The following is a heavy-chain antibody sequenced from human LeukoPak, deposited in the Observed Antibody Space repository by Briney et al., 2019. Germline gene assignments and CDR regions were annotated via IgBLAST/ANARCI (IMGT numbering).Heavy chain of an antibody. J-gene: IGHJ5*02. CDR2: ICYSGST. Sequence: SETLSLTCTVSGGSITYYYWSWIRQTPGKGLEWIGYICYSGSTDYNPSLKSRVTISADTSKNQFSLKVKSVTAADTAVYYCAKNGQSGFSFDPWGQGTLVTVSS. CDR1: GGSITYYY. D-gene: IGHD3-3*01. V-gene: IGHV4-59*12. CDR3: AKNGQSGFSFDP.